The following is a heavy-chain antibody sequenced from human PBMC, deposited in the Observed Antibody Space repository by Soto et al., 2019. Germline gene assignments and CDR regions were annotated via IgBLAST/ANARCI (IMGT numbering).Heavy chain of an antibody. J-gene: IGHJ6*02. D-gene: IGHD2-15*01. CDR2: INAGNGNT. CDR3: ASEYFSGGSCPLYYGMDV. V-gene: IGHV1-3*01. Sequence: GASVKVSCKASGYTFTSYALHWVRQAPGQRLEWMGWINAGNGNTKYSQKFQGRVTITRDTSASTAYMELSSLRSEDTAVYYCASEYFSGGSCPLYYGMDVSGQATTVTVSS. CDR1: GYTFTSYA.